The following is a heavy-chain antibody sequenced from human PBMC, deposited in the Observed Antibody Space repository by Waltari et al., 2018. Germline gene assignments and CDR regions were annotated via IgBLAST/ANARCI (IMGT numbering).Heavy chain of an antibody. J-gene: IGHJ3*02. D-gene: IGHD3-3*01. CDR2: INTGRGNR. CDR3: AGSNLFRSSGLTFDI. CDR1: GYTFCYYA. V-gene: IGHV1-3*03. Sequence: QVQLVQSGAEVKKPGASVTVSCKASGYTFCYYAIHWVRQAPGQRSEGMGWINTGRGNRECSHEFQGRVTISRDTTASTVYMELSSLRSEDMAVYYCAGSNLFRSSGLTFDIWGQGTMVTVSS.